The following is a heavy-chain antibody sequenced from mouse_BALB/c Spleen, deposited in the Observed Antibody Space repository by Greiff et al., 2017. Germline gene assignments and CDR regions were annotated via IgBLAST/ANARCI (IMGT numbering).Heavy chain of an antibody. CDR1: GYTFTDYN. J-gene: IGHJ4*01. V-gene: IGHV1-18*01. CDR2: INPNNGGT. CDR3: ARGRYGYDGYAMDY. Sequence: EVQRVESGPELVKPGASVKIPCKASGYTFTDYNMDWVKQSHGKSLEWIGDINPNNGGTIYNQKFKGKATLTVDKSSSTAYMELRSLTSEDTAVYYCARGRYGYDGYAMDYWGQGTSVTVSS. D-gene: IGHD2-2*01.